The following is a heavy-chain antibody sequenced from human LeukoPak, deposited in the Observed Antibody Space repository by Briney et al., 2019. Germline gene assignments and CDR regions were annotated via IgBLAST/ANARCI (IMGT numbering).Heavy chain of an antibody. CDR3: TTEVVTYYDILTGYFDY. CDR1: GFTFNNYW. V-gene: IGHV3-7*05. CDR2: IKEDGSEK. D-gene: IGHD3-9*01. J-gene: IGHJ4*02. Sequence: GGSLRLSCAASGFTFNNYWMTWVRQAPGKGLEWVANIKEDGSEKYYVDSVKGRFTISRDNAKNSLYLQMNSLRAEDTAVYYCTTEVVTYYDILTGYFDYWGQGTLVTVSS.